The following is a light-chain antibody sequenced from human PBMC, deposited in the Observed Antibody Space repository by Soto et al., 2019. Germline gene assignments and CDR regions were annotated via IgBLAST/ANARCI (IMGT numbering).Light chain of an antibody. CDR2: AVT. CDR3: SSFTRSNTLL. J-gene: IGLJ2*01. V-gene: IGLV2-14*01. CDR1: ATDVAAYNY. Sequence: QSALTQPASVSGSPGQSITISCTGTATDVAAYNYVSWYQQHPGRAPKLIIYAVTDRPSGVADRFSGSKSGDTASLTISGLQAEDEAHYYCSSFTRSNTLLFGGGTKLTVL.